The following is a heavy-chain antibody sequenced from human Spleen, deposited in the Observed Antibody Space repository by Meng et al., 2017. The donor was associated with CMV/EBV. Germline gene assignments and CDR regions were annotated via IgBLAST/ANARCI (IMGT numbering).Heavy chain of an antibody. CDR1: GYSFSSYW. J-gene: IGHJ6*02. Sequence: KVSCKGSGYSFSSYWIGWVRQMPGKGLEWMGMIYPGDSDTRYRPSYQGQVTISADRSTTNAYLQWSSLKASDTAMYYCARHGSYYYYYGMDVWGQGTTVTVSS. V-gene: IGHV5-51*01. CDR2: IYPGDSDT. CDR3: ARHGSYYYYYGMDV. D-gene: IGHD3-10*01.